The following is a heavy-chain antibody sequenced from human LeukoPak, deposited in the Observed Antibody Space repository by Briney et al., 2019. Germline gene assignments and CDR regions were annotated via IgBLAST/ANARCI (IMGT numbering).Heavy chain of an antibody. V-gene: IGHV4-34*01. J-gene: IGHJ4*02. Sequence: SETLSLTCAVYGGSFSGYYWSWIRQPPGKGLEWIGEINHSGSTNYNPSLKSRVTISVDTSKNQFSLRLSSVTAADTAVYYCARGIAVAGLSFDYWGQGTLVTVSS. CDR3: ARGIAVAGLSFDY. CDR1: GGSFSGYY. CDR2: INHSGST. D-gene: IGHD6-19*01.